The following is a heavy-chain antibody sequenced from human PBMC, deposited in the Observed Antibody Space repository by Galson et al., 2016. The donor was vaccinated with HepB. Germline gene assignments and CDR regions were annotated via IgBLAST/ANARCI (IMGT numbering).Heavy chain of an antibody. D-gene: IGHD6-19*01. CDR3: ARGGRWLPFDY. V-gene: IGHV1-18*04. CDR2: ISVYNGDT. CDR1: GYTFDSYG. J-gene: IGHJ4*02. Sequence: SVKDSCKASGYTFDSYGISWVRLAPGLGLEWMGWISVYNGDTKFAQKFHDRVTMTRDTSTDTAYMELTGLTPDDTAVYYCARGGRWLPFDYWGQGSLVTVSS.